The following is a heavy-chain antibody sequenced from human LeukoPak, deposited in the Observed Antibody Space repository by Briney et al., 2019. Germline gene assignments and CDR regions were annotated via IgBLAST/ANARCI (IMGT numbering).Heavy chain of an antibody. CDR2: INSDGTSA. V-gene: IGHV3-74*03. Sequence: PGGSLRLSCAASGFASSNFWMHWVRQAPGKGLVWVSLINSDGTSATYADSVKGRFTISRDNAKNTIYLQMNSLRAEDTAVYYCTRGRVGGIDYWGQGTLVTVSS. CDR1: GFASSNFW. CDR3: TRGRVGGIDY. J-gene: IGHJ4*02. D-gene: IGHD1-26*01.